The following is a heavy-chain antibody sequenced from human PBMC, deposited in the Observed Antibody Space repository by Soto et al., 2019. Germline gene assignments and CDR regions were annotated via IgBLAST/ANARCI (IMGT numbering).Heavy chain of an antibody. J-gene: IGHJ5*02. CDR1: GYTFTGYY. V-gene: IGHV1-2*04. Sequence: ASVKVSCKASGYTFTGYYMHWVRQAPGQGLEWMGWINPNSGGTNYAQKFQGWVTMTRDTSISTAYMELSRLRSDDTAVYYCARGEYSGYEINNWFDPWGQGTLVTVSS. D-gene: IGHD5-12*01. CDR2: INPNSGGT. CDR3: ARGEYSGYEINNWFDP.